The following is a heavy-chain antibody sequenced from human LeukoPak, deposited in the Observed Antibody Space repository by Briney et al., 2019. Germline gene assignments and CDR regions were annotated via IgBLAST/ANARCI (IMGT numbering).Heavy chain of an antibody. CDR1: GYTFTSYG. CDR2: ISAYNGNT. CDR3: ARERRVVLMVYATPVDYMDV. D-gene: IGHD2-8*01. V-gene: IGHV1-18*01. J-gene: IGHJ6*03. Sequence: ASVKVSCKASGYTFTSYGISWVRQAPGQGLEWMGWISAYNGNTNYAQKLQGRVTMTTDTSTSTAYMELRSLRSDDTAVYYCARERRVVLMVYATPVDYMDVWGKGTTVTVS.